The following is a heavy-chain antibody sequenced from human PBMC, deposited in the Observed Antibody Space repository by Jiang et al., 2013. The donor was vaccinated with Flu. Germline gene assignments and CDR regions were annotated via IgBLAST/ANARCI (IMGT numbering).Heavy chain of an antibody. Sequence: VQLVESGGGVVQPGRSLRLSCAASGFTFSSYAMHWVCQAPGKGLEWVAVISYDGSNKYYADSVKGRFTISRDNSKNTLYLQMNSLRAEDTAVYYCARARGXYFKYYFDYVGPGNPGPPSPQ. D-gene: IGHD1-26*01. CDR1: GFTFSSYA. V-gene: IGHV3-30*04. CDR2: ISYDGSNK. J-gene: IGHJ4*02. CDR3: ARARGXYFKYYFDY.